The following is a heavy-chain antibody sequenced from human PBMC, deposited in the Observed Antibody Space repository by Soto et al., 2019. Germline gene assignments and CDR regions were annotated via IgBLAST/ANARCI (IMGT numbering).Heavy chain of an antibody. CDR2: IYYSGRI. V-gene: IGHV4-59*01. CDR1: GGSMNNYY. D-gene: IGHD1-1*01. CDR3: SRGNPGTTLDS. Sequence: PSETLSLTCTVSGGSMNNYYWSWIRQPPGKGLESIGYIYYSGRINYNPSLKSRVTISVDTSKNQFSLKLTSVTAADTAVYYCSRGNPGTTLDSWGQGTLVTVSS. J-gene: IGHJ4*02.